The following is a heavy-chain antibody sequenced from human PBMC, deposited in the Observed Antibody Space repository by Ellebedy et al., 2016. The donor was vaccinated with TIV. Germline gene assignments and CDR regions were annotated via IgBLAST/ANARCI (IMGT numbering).Heavy chain of an antibody. V-gene: IGHV1-3*01. J-gene: IGHJ4*02. Sequence: ASVKVSXKASGYTFTSYAMHWVRQAPGQRLEWMGWINAGNGNTKYSQKFQGRVTITRDTSASTAYMELSRLRSDDTAVYYCARDLKASRSNPPRPGRTFDYWGQGTLVTVSS. CDR1: GYTFTSYA. CDR2: INAGNGNT. D-gene: IGHD1-26*01. CDR3: ARDLKASRSNPPRPGRTFDY.